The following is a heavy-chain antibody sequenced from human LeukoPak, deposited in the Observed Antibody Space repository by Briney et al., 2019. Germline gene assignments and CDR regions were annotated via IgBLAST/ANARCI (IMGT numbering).Heavy chain of an antibody. CDR1: GVTFSSYA. CDR3: ARDLGTVTTPDYYGMDV. V-gene: IGHV3-48*04. J-gene: IGHJ6*02. CDR2: ISSISSTI. Sequence: GGSLRLSCAASGVTFSSYAMSWVGQAPGKGLEGVSYISSISSTIYYADSVKGRFTISRDNANNSLYLQMNSLRAEDTAVYYCARDLGTVTTPDYYGMDVWGQGTTVTVSS. D-gene: IGHD4-17*01.